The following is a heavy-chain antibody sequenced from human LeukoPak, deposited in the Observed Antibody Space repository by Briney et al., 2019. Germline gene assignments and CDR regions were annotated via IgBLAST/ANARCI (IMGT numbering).Heavy chain of an antibody. J-gene: IGHJ3*01. CDR2: VGIAGDT. V-gene: IGHV3-13*01. Sequence: VGSLRLSCAASGFTFNNYEMHWVRQTAGKGLEWVSAVGIAGDTSYAGSVKGRFSISRYNAESSLFLQMNSLRAGDTAVYYCAREGRMGTADAFDVWGQGTMVTVSS. CDR3: AREGRMGTADAFDV. CDR1: GFTFNNYE. D-gene: IGHD1-14*01.